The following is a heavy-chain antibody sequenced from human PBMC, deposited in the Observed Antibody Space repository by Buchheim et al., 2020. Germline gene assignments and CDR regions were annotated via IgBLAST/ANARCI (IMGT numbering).Heavy chain of an antibody. Sequence: QVLLLQSGAEVKKPGASVKVSCKASGYTFTGYYLHWVRQAPGQGLEWIGRINPSNTATVLAERFQGRFTLTADTSIGTVYMELKRLTSDDTAIYYCARVRELRFSDHGLDIWGQGT. CDR2: INPSNTAT. D-gene: IGHD3-3*01. V-gene: IGHV1-2*06. CDR3: ARVRELRFSDHGLDI. CDR1: GYTFTGYY. J-gene: IGHJ6*02.